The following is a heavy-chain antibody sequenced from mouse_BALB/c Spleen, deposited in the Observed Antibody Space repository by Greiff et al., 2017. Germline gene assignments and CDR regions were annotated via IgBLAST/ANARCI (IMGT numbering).Heavy chain of an antibody. CDR2: ISSGGSYT. J-gene: IGHJ2*01. Sequence: EVQVVESGGDLVKPGGSLKLSCAASGFTFSSYGMSWVRQTPDKRLEWVATISSGGSYTYYPDSVKGRFTISRDNAKNTLYLQMSSLKSEDTAMYYCARHGGTTVVEGYYFDYWGQGTTLTVSS. CDR1: GFTFSSYG. D-gene: IGHD1-1*01. CDR3: ARHGGTTVVEGYYFDY. V-gene: IGHV5-6*01.